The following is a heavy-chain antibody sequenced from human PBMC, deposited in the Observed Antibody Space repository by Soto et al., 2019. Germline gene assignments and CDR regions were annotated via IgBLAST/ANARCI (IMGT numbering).Heavy chain of an antibody. V-gene: IGHV1-2*04. D-gene: IGHD5-18*01. Sequence: GASVKVSCKASGYTFTSYYMHWVRQAPGQGLEWMGWINPNSGGTNYAQKFQGWVTMTRDTSISTAYMELSRLRSDDTAVYYCARVRGYSYGHDAFDIWGQGTMVTVSS. J-gene: IGHJ3*02. CDR3: ARVRGYSYGHDAFDI. CDR1: GYTFTSYY. CDR2: INPNSGGT.